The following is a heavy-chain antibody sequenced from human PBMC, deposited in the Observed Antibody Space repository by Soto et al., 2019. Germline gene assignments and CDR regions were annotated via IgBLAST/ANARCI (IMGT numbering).Heavy chain of an antibody. V-gene: IGHV1-69*01. J-gene: IGHJ5*02. Sequence: QVQLVQSGAEVKKPGSSVKVSCKASGGTFSSYAISWVRQAPGQGLEWMGGIIPIFGTANYAQKFQGRVTITADESTSTAYMELSSLRSEHTAVYYCARGGESDFGVVIKRNWFDPWGQGTLVTVSS. D-gene: IGHD3-3*01. CDR3: ARGGESDFGVVIKRNWFDP. CDR2: IIPIFGTA. CDR1: GGTFSSYA.